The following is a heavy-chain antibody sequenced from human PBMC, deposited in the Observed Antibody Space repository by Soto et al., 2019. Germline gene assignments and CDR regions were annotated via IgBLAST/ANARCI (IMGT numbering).Heavy chain of an antibody. CDR1: SGSFSGYY. Sequence: PSETLSLTCAVYSGSFSGYYWSWIRQPPGKGLEWIGEINHSGSTNYNPSLKSRVTISVDTSKNQFSLKLSSVTSADTAVYYCARGRDYYGSGSYYLTFFDYWGQGTLVTVSS. CDR3: ARGRDYYGSGSYYLTFFDY. CDR2: INHSGST. D-gene: IGHD3-10*01. V-gene: IGHV4-34*01. J-gene: IGHJ4*02.